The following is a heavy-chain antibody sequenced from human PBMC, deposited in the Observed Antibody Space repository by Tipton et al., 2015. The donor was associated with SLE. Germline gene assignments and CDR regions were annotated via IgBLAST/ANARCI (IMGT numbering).Heavy chain of an antibody. Sequence: TLSLTCTVSGGSISNYYWSWIRQHPGKGLEWIGHIYHSGSTFYSPSLRSRVTISVDTSKNQFSLKLSSVTAADTALYYCARNKGYAGSGSEDNWFDSWGQGTLVTVSS. D-gene: IGHD3-10*01. CDR3: ARNKGYAGSGSEDNWFDS. CDR1: GGSISNYY. J-gene: IGHJ5*01. V-gene: IGHV4-59*06. CDR2: IYHSGST.